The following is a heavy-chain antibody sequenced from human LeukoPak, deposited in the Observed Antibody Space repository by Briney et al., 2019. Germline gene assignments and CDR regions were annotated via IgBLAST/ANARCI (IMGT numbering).Heavy chain of an antibody. V-gene: IGHV3-21*01. J-gene: IGHJ6*02. Sequence: GGSLRLSCAASGFTFSSYNMNWVRQAPRKGREGVSSISSSSSYIYYADSVKGRFTISRDNAKNSLYLQMNSLRAEDTAVYYCARDKIAAAGTDYYYGMDVWGQGTTVTVSS. D-gene: IGHD6-13*01. CDR3: ARDKIAAAGTDYYYGMDV. CDR1: GFTFSSYN. CDR2: ISSSSSYI.